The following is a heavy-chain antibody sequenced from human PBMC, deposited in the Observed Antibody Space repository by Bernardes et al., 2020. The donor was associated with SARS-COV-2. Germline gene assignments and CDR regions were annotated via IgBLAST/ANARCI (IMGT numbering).Heavy chain of an antibody. J-gene: IGHJ2*01. CDR3: AIPFTTPVDLDL. CDR1: GFTLSSYV. CDR2: SSRSGATT. Sequence: GGSLRLSCAASGFTLSSYVVNWVRQAPGKGLEWVSISSRSGATTYYTDSVRGRFSISRDSSKNILFLEMNSLTAEDTAVYYCAIPFTTPVDLDLWGRGTQVIVSS. V-gene: IGHV3-23*01. D-gene: IGHD1-1*01.